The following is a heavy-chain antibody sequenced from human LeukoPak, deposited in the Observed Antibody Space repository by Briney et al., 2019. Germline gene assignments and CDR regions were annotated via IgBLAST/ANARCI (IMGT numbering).Heavy chain of an antibody. CDR1: GFTFSSYS. V-gene: IGHV3-48*01. CDR3: ARERFTTMIVVAQADYFDY. CDR2: ISSSSSTI. Sequence: GGSLRLSCAASGFTFSSYSMNWVRQAPGKGLEWVSYISSSSSTIYYADSVKGRFTISRDNAKNSLYLQMNSLRAEDTAVYYCARERFTTMIVVAQADYFDYWGQGTLVTVSS. D-gene: IGHD3-22*01. J-gene: IGHJ4*02.